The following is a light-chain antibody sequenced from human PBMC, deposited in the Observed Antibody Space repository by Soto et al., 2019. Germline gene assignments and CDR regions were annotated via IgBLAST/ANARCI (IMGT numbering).Light chain of an antibody. CDR2: DVS. V-gene: IGLV2-11*01. CDR1: SSDVGYYNY. CDR3: CSFAGSYTFWV. J-gene: IGLJ3*02. Sequence: QSALTQPRSVSGSPGQSVTISCTGTSSDVGYYNYVSWYQQYPGKAPKLVIYDVSKRPSGVPDRFSGSKSGNTASLTISGLQAEHEADYYCCSFAGSYTFWVFGGGTKLTVL.